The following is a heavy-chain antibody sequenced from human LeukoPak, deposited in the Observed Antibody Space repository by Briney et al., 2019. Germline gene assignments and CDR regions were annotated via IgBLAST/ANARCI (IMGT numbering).Heavy chain of an antibody. CDR1: GYTFTGYY. J-gene: IGHJ3*02. CDR3: ARGGRDGYNPEAFDI. V-gene: IGHV1-2*02. D-gene: IGHD5-24*01. CDR2: TNPNSGGT. Sequence: GASVTVSCKASGYTFTGYYMHLVRQAPGQGLGWMGWTNPNSGGTNYAQKFQGRVTITRDSSISTDYVELSRLRSDDTAVYYCARGGRDGYNPEAFDIWGQGTMVTVSS.